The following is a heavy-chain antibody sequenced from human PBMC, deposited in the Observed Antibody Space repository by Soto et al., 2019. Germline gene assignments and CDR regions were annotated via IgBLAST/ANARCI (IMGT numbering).Heavy chain of an antibody. V-gene: IGHV3-33*01. CDR3: AREDQLGDYYGMAV. CDR1: GFTFSSYG. J-gene: IGHJ6*02. D-gene: IGHD3-16*01. CDR2: IWYDGRNK. Sequence: QVQLVESGGGVVQPGSSLRLSCAASGFTFSSYGMHWVRQAPGKGLEWVAVIWYDGRNKYYADSVKGRFTISRDKSKNTLYLQSTSCSAEDTAVYYCAREDQLGDYYGMAVWGRGTAAALSS.